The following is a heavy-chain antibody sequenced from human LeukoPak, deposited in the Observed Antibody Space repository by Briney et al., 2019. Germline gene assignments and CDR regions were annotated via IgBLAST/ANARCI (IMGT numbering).Heavy chain of an antibody. V-gene: IGHV3-21*01. CDR2: ISSSSSYI. J-gene: IGHJ6*02. CDR3: ARDLVVPAGYYGMDV. D-gene: IGHD2-2*01. Sequence: NPGGSLSLSCAASGFTFSSYSMNWARQAPGKGLEWVSSISSSSSYIYYADSVKGRFTISRDNAKNSLYLQMNSLRAEDTAVYYCARDLVVPAGYYGMDVWGQGTTVTVSS. CDR1: GFTFSSYS.